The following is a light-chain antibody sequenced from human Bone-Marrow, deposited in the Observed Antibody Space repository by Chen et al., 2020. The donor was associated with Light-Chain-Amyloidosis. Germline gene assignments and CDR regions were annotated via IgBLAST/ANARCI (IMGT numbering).Light chain of an antibody. CDR2: EVT. Sequence: QSALTQPASVAGSPGTSIHISCTGTSSDVGGDNHVSWYQQHPDKAPKLMIYEVTNRPSWVPDRFSGSKSDNTASLTISGLQTEDEADYFCSSYTITNTLVFGSGTRVTVL. CDR3: SSYTITNTLV. J-gene: IGLJ1*01. V-gene: IGLV2-14*01. CDR1: SSDVGGDNH.